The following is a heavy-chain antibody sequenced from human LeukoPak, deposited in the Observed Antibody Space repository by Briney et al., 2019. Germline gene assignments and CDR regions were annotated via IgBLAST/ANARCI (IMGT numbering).Heavy chain of an antibody. J-gene: IGHJ5*02. D-gene: IGHD3-9*01. CDR1: GGSISNYD. Sequence: PSETLSLTCTVSGGSISNYDGRWIRQPPGKGLEWIGYIYYTGSTNYNPSLRSRVTISVDTSKNQFSLRLSSVTAADTSVYYCARDVPDLLTGSYMPRPRNNWFDPWGQGTLVTVSS. CDR2: IYYTGST. CDR3: ARDVPDLLTGSYMPRPRNNWFDP. V-gene: IGHV4-59*01.